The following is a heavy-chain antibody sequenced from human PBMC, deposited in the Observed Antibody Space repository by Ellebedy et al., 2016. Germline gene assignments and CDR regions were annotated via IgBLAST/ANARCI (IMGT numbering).Heavy chain of an antibody. J-gene: IGHJ6*02. CDR2: INCNSGAT. CDR1: GYTFTTYY. V-gene: IGHV1-2*04. Sequence: ASVKVSXXTSGYTFTTYYIHWVRQVPGQGLEWMGWINCNSGATDYAQNFQGWVTMTRDTSINTVYMDLSRLRSDDTAVYYCARDSFHYYGMGVWGQGTTVSVSS. CDR3: ARDSFHYYGMGV. D-gene: IGHD2/OR15-2a*01.